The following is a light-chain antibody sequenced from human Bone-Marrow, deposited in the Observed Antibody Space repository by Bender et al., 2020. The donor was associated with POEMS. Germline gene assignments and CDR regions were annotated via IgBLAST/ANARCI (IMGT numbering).Light chain of an antibody. CDR3: TSYASSSGLM. Sequence: QSALTQPPSASGSPGQSVTISCTGTFSDVDSYKYVSWYQQRPGKAPKLMIYEVSKWASGVPARFSGSKSGNTASLTVSGLQGEDEAAYYCTSYASSSGLMFGGGTKLTVL. V-gene: IGLV2-8*01. CDR1: FSDVDSYKY. J-gene: IGLJ3*02. CDR2: EVS.